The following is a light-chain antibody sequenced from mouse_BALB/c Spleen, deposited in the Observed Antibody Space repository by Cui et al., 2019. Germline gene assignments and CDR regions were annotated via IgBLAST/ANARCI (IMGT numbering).Light chain of an antibody. V-gene: IGKV4-59*01. Sequence: QIVLTQYPAIMSASPGEKVTMTCSASSSVSYMHWYQQKSGTSPKRCIYDTSKLASGVPARFSGSGSGTSYSLTISSMEAEDAATYYCQQWSSNPPTFSGGTKLEIK. CDR1: SSVSY. CDR2: DTS. CDR3: QQWSSNPPT. J-gene: IGKJ1*01.